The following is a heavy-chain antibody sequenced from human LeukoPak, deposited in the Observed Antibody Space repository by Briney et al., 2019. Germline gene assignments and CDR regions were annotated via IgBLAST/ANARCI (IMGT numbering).Heavy chain of an antibody. J-gene: IGHJ6*02. V-gene: IGHV3-9*01. D-gene: IGHD6-25*01. CDR2: ISWHSVTI. CDR3: TKDNDLIRSGSYYYALDV. Sequence: GESLRLSCAGSGFTFGDYAMHWVRQAPGKGLEWVSGISWHSVTIGYADSVKGRFTISRDNAKNSLYLQMNNLRVEDTAFYYCTKDNDLIRSGSYYYALDVWGQGTTVTASS. CDR1: GFTFGDYA.